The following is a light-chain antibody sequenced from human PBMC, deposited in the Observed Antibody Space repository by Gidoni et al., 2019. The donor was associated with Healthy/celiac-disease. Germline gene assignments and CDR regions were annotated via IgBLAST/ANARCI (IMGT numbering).Light chain of an antibody. V-gene: IGKV1-33*01. CDR2: DAS. Sequence: DIQVTQSPSSLSASVGDRVIITCQASQDISNYLNWYQQKRGKPPKLLIYDASNLEPGVPSRYSGSGSGTDFTFTISSLQPEDIATYYCQQYDNLPLTCGEGTKVEIK. J-gene: IGKJ4*02. CDR3: QQYDNLPLT. CDR1: QDISNY.